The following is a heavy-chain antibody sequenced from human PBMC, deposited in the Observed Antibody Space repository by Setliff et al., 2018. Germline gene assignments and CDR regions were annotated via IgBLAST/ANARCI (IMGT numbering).Heavy chain of an antibody. CDR2: IKQDGGDK. J-gene: IGHJ3*02. V-gene: IGHV3-7*03. Sequence: PGGSLRLSCAAAGFTFSSYWMSWVRQAPGKGLEWVANIKQDGGDKYYVDSVKGRFTISRDNAKNSLSLQMNSLRAEDTAVYYCVRARTTNYDFWIGLNAFDIWGQGTMVTVSS. CDR1: GFTFSSYW. D-gene: IGHD3-3*01. CDR3: VRARTTNYDFWIGLNAFDI.